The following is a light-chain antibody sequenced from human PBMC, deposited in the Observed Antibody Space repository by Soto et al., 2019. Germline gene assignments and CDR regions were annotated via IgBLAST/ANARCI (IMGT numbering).Light chain of an antibody. Sequence: DIQMTQSPPSLSASVGDRVTITCRASQTINKNLNWYRHKLGKAPELLIYDASDSQAGVPSRFSGSGSGTDFTLIVSGLPPEDFATYYCQQSYNSPYTFGQGTKLEIK. V-gene: IGKV1-39*01. CDR2: DAS. CDR3: QQSYNSPYT. J-gene: IGKJ2*01. CDR1: QTINKN.